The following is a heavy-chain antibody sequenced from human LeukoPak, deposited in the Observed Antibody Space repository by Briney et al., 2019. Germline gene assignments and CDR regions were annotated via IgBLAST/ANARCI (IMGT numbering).Heavy chain of an antibody. CDR2: IYLDGSRA. V-gene: IGHV3-7*01. CDR3: GRAGPVTKDHFIDV. J-gene: IGHJ6*03. Sequence: GGSLRFSCAVSGFTFSNYWMSWARQSPGKGLEWVANIYLDGSRAYYVDSVKGRFTISRDNAKNSLFLQMNSLSAEDTAVYYCGRAGPVTKDHFIDVWGKGTTVTVSS. D-gene: IGHD2-2*01. CDR1: GFTFSNYW.